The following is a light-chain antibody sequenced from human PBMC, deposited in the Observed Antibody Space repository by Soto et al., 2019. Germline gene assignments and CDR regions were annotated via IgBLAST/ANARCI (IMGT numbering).Light chain of an antibody. CDR1: QSVSSY. Sequence: EILLTQSPATLSLSPGERATLSCRASQSVSSYLAWYQQKPGQAPRLLIHDASTRATGIPASLSGSGSGTEFILTISSLASEDSAIYYCQQHNDWPTFGQGTRLEIK. J-gene: IGKJ5*01. V-gene: IGKV3-11*01. CDR3: QQHNDWPT. CDR2: DAS.